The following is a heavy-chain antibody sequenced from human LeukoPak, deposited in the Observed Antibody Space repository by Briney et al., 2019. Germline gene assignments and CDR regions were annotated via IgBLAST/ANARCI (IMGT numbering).Heavy chain of an antibody. J-gene: IGHJ4*02. Sequence: GGSLRLSCAASGFTFSRHWMTWVRQVPGKGLEWVANIKEDGSKKNYVDSVKGRFTISRDNTKNSLYLQMNSLRAEDTAVYYCATPLDYYDSSGYHQGGDWGQGTLVTVSS. CDR1: GFTFSRHW. CDR3: ATPLDYYDSSGYHQGGD. CDR2: IKEDGSKK. V-gene: IGHV3-7*03. D-gene: IGHD3-22*01.